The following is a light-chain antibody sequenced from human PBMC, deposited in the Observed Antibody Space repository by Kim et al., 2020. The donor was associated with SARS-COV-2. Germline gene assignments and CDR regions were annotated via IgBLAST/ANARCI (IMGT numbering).Light chain of an antibody. CDR3: QHHSTYPIT. CDR2: DAS. J-gene: IGKJ5*01. Sequence: IHLTQSPSTLSASVGDRVTITCRASQSIGGWLAWYQQKPGKAPKLLIYDASSVESGVPSRFSGSGSGTEFTLTISSLQPDDSATYYCQHHSTYPITFGQGTRLEIK. V-gene: IGKV1-5*01. CDR1: QSIGGW.